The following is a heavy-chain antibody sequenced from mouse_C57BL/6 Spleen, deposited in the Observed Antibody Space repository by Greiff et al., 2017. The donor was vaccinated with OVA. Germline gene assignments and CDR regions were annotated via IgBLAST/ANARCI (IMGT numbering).Heavy chain of an antibody. J-gene: IGHJ2*01. CDR3: TVRSTLPYAMDY. CDR1: GYTFTDYE. Sequence: VQLQQSGAELVRPGASVTLSCKASGYTFTDYEMHWVKQPPVHGLEWIGAIDPETGGTAYNQKFKGKAILTADKSSSTAYMVLRSLTSEDSAVYYGTVRSTLPYAMDYWGQGTTLTVSS. CDR2: IDPETGGT. D-gene: IGHD6-5*01. V-gene: IGHV1-15*01.